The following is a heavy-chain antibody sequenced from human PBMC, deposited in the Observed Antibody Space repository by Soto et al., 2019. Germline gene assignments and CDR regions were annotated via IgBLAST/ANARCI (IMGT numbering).Heavy chain of an antibody. CDR1: GFTFSSYA. CDR3: VKGISYCDDFLDY. J-gene: IGHJ4*02. Sequence: DVQLLESGGDLVQPGESLRLSCVASGFTFSSYAMKWVRQAPGMGLEWVSTISGSGGSIYYADSVKGRFAISRDNSKNTLFLQMSSLRVEDTAIYYCVKGISYCDDFLDYWGQGTLVTVSS. V-gene: IGHV3-23*01. CDR2: ISGSGGSI. D-gene: IGHD2-21*01.